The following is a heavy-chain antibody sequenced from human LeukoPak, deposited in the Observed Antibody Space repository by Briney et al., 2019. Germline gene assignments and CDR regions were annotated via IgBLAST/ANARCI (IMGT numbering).Heavy chain of an antibody. CDR1: GGSISSGGYY. CDR3: ARRAGYSYGWDVFDI. D-gene: IGHD5-18*01. J-gene: IGHJ3*02. CDR2: IYSSGST. Sequence: SETLSLTCTVSGGSISSGGYYWSWIRQPAGKGLEWIGRIYSSGSTDYNPSLKSRVTMSIDTSKNHFSLKLSSVTAADTAVYYCARRAGYSYGWDVFDIWGQGTMVTVSS. V-gene: IGHV4-61*02.